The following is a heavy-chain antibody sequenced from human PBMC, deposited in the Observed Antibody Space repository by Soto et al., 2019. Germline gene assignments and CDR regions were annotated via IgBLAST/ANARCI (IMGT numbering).Heavy chain of an antibody. CDR1: GYTFTSYY. Sequence: ASVKVSCKASGYTFTSYYMHWLRQAPGQGLEWMGIINPSGGSTSYAQKFQGRVTMTRDTSTSTVYMELSSLRSEDTAVYYCARDWTTYYYGMDVWGQGTTVTVSS. V-gene: IGHV1-46*01. CDR3: ARDWTTYYYGMDV. J-gene: IGHJ6*02. CDR2: INPSGGST. D-gene: IGHD1-1*01.